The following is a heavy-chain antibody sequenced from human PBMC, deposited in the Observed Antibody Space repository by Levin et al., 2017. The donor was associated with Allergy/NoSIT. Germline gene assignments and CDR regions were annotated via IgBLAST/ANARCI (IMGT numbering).Heavy chain of an antibody. J-gene: IGHJ6*02. CDR1: GYTFSSHD. D-gene: IGHD6-19*01. CDR2: MSPTSGNT. CDR3: ASPSGLPFSSYGMAV. Sequence: GESLKISSKSSGYTFSSHDINWVRQAPGQGLEWLGWMSPTSGNTGYSQKFQGRVTMTRDTAISTAYMELSGLTSDDTAVYYCASPSGLPFSSYGMAVWGQGTTVTVSS. V-gene: IGHV1-8*01.